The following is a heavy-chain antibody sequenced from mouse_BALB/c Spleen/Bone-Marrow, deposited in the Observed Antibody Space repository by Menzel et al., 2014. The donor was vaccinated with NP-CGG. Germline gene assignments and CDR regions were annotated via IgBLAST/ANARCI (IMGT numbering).Heavy chain of an antibody. D-gene: IGHD2-14*01. CDR2: IWGDGST. J-gene: IGHJ4*01. CDR3: AKQDYYRYDYAMDY. CDR1: GFSLTSYG. V-gene: IGHV2-3*01. Sequence: VQRVESGTGLVAPSQSLSITCTVSGFSLTSYGVSWVRQPPGKGLEWLGVIWGDGSTNYHSALISRLSISKDNSKSXVFVKLNSLQTDDTATYYCAKQDYYRYDYAMDYWGQGTSVTVSS.